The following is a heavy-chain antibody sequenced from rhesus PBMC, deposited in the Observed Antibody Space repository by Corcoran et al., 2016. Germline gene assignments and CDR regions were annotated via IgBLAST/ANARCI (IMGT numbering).Heavy chain of an antibody. D-gene: IGHD6-43*01. CDR1: GFTFSSHG. V-gene: IGHV3S5*01. CDR2: INSGGGST. J-gene: IGHJ4*01. CDR3: AKHKQQPVIIDY. Sequence: EVQLVETGGGLVQPGGSLKLSCAASGFTFSSHGMSWVRQAPGKGLEWVSAINSGGGSTYYADSVKGRFTISRDNSKNTLSLQMNSLRAEDTAVYYCAKHKQQPVIIDYRGQGVLVTVSS.